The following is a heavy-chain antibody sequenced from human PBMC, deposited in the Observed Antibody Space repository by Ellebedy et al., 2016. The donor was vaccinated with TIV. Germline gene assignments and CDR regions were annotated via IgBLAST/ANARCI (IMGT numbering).Heavy chain of an antibody. CDR2: IYSGGNT. J-gene: IGHJ4*02. V-gene: IGHV3-53*01. CDR1: GGSFSGYY. CDR3: ARGKLMVYAD. D-gene: IGHD2-8*01. Sequence: PSETLSLTCAVYGGSFSGYYWSWLRQAPGRGLEWVSVIYSGGNTYYADSVKGRFTMSRDNSKNTLYLQLNSLRAEDTAVYFCARGKLMVYADWGQGTLVTVSS.